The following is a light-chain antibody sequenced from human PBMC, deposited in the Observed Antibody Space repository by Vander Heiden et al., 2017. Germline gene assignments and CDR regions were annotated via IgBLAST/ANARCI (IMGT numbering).Light chain of an antibody. V-gene: IGKV4-1*01. CDR1: QSVLSRSNNKNY. CDR2: WAS. J-gene: IGKJ1*01. CDR3: QQYYNIPRT. Sequence: EIVMTQSPDSLAVSLGERATINCKSSQSVLSRSNNKNYLTGFQQKPGQPPKLLIYWASTRESGVPDRFSGSGSGTDFTLTISSLQAEDVAVYYCQQYYNIPRTFGQGTKVEIK.